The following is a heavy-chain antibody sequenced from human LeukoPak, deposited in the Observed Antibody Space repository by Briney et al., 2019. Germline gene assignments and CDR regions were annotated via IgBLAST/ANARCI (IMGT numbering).Heavy chain of an antibody. V-gene: IGHV3-30-3*01. CDR2: ISYDGGNK. Sequence: PGGSLRLSCAASGFTFSSYAMHWVRQAPGKGLEWVAVISYDGGNKYYADSVKGRFTISRDNSKNTLYLQVNSLRAEDTAVYYCARDSYGMDVWGQGTTVTVSS. CDR1: GFTFSSYA. CDR3: ARDSYGMDV. J-gene: IGHJ6*02.